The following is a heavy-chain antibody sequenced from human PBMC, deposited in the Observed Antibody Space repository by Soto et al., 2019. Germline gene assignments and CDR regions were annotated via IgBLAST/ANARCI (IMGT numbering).Heavy chain of an antibody. CDR1: GGSISSGDYY. CDR3: ARELVRYCSGGSCYNADNWFDP. D-gene: IGHD2-15*01. CDR2: IYYSGST. J-gene: IGHJ5*02. Sequence: QVQLQESGPGLVKPSQTLSLTCTVSGGSISSGDYYWSWIRQPPGKGLEWIGYIYYSGSTYYNPSLKSRVTISVDTSKNHFSLKLSSVTAADTAVYYCARELVRYCSGGSCYNADNWFDPWGQGTLVTVSS. V-gene: IGHV4-30-4*01.